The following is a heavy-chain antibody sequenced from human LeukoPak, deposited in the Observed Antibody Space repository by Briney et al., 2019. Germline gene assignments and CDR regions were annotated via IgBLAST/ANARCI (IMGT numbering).Heavy chain of an antibody. D-gene: IGHD3-10*01. Sequence: ASVKVSCKASGYTFTSYDINWVRQATGQGLEWMGWMSPNSGNTGYAQKFQGRVTITRNTSISTAYMELSSLRSEDTAVYYCARFLWFGESSGFHPWGQGTLVTVSS. CDR3: ARFLWFGESSGFHP. CDR2: MSPNSGNT. V-gene: IGHV1-8*03. J-gene: IGHJ5*02. CDR1: GYTFTSYD.